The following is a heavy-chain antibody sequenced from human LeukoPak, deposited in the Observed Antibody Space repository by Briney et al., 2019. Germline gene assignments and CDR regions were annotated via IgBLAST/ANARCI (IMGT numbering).Heavy chain of an antibody. V-gene: IGHV1-69*05. J-gene: IGHJ5*02. CDR1: GGTFSSYA. D-gene: IGHD3-22*01. CDR3: AIRSYYNSSGYYAP. CDR2: IIPIFATA. Sequence: GASVKVSCKASGGTFSSYAISWVRQAPGQGLEWMGGIIPIFATANYAQKFQGRATITTDESTSTAYMELSSLRSEDTAVYYCAIRSYYNSSGYYAPWSQGTLVTVSS.